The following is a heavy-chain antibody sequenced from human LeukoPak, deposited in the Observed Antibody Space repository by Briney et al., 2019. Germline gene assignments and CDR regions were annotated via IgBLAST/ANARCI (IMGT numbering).Heavy chain of an antibody. CDR3: ARDLASHDDY. CDR1: GFTFSSSW. D-gene: IGHD2-2*01. V-gene: IGHV3-7*01. Sequence: GGSLRLSCAASGFTFSSSWMSWVRQAPGKGLEWVANIKQDGSEKYYVDSVKGRFTISRDNAKNSLYLQMNSLRAEYTAVYYCARDLASHDDYWGQGTLVTVSS. J-gene: IGHJ4*02. CDR2: IKQDGSEK.